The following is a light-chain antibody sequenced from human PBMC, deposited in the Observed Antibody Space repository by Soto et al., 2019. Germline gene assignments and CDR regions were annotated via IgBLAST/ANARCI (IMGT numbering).Light chain of an antibody. CDR2: MTS. CDR1: QSLLHSNGYYY. CDR3: MQALHSPRT. J-gene: IGKJ1*01. Sequence: IVLTQSPLSLPVTPGEPASISCRSSQSLLHSNGYYYLDWYVQKPGQSPQLLIYMTSFRSSGVPARISGSASGTDFTLKISSVEAEDVGVYYCMQALHSPRTVGQGVKVEI. V-gene: IGKV2-28*01.